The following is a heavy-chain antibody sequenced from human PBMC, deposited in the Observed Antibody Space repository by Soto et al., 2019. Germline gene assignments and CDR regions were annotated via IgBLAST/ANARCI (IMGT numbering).Heavy chain of an antibody. J-gene: IGHJ3*02. Sequence: EVQLLESGGGLVQPGGSLRLSCAASGFTFSSYAMSWVRQAPGKGLEWVSAISGSGGSTYYADSVKGRFTISRDNSKNTLYLQMNSLRAEDTGVYYCASHQTGSGWYEAFDIWGQGTMVTVSS. CDR2: ISGSGGST. V-gene: IGHV3-23*01. CDR1: GFTFSSYA. CDR3: ASHQTGSGWYEAFDI. D-gene: IGHD6-19*01.